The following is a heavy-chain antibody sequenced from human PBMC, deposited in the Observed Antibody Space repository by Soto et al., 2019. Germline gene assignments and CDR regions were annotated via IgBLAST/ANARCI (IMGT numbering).Heavy chain of an antibody. CDR1: GDTSTSYY. V-gene: IGHV4-59*01. CDR3: ARDFYDSVGYTWYDS. D-gene: IGHD3-22*01. Sequence: ESLSLTCTVSGDTSTSYYWRSIRQAPGKGLEWIGHIHNSGTSTHNPSLNGRVTISIDMSKEQFSLKLTPLTSADTAVYYCARDFYDSVGYTWYDSWSQGTVVTVSS. J-gene: IGHJ5*01. CDR2: IHNSGTS.